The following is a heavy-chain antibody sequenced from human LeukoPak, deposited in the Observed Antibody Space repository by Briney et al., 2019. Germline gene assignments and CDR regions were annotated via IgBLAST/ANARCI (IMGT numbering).Heavy chain of an antibody. V-gene: IGHV4-59*01. CDR3: AKGDGGHYLIDF. Sequence: SETLSLTCTVSGGSIGSYYWSWIRQPPGKGLEWIGYIYYSGSTNYNPSLKSRVTISVDTSKNQFSLKLSSVTAADTAVYYCAKGDGGHYLIDFWGQGTLVTVSS. CDR1: GGSIGSYY. CDR2: IYYSGST. D-gene: IGHD4-23*01. J-gene: IGHJ4*02.